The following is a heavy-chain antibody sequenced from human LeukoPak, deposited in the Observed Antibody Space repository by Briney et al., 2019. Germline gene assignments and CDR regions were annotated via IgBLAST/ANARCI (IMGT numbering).Heavy chain of an antibody. D-gene: IGHD6-13*01. Sequence: SETLSLTCTVSGGSISGGSFYWTWVRQPAGEGLEWIGRIYASGSTNYNSSLKSRVTISVDTSKNQFSLRLSSVTAADTAVYYCARGGDSSSWSVDYWGQGTLVTVSS. CDR2: IYASGST. CDR1: GGSISGGSFY. J-gene: IGHJ4*02. V-gene: IGHV4-61*02. CDR3: ARGGDSSSWSVDY.